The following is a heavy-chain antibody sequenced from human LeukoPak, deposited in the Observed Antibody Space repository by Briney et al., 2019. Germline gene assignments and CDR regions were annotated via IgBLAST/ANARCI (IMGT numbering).Heavy chain of an antibody. CDR3: ARGARVGASGGYYFDY. J-gene: IGHJ4*02. CDR1: GGTFISYA. V-gene: IGHV1-69*04. Sequence: SVKVSCKASGGTFISYAISWVRQAPGQGLEWMGRIIPILGIANYAQKFQGRVTITADKSTSTAYMELSSLRSEDTAVYYCARGARVGASGGYYFDYWGQGTLVTVSS. D-gene: IGHD1-26*01. CDR2: IIPILGIA.